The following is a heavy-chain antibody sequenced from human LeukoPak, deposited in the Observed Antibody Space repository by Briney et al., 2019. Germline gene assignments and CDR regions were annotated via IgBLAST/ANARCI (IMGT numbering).Heavy chain of an antibody. Sequence: SETLSLTCAVYGGSFSGYYWSWIRQPPGKGLEWIGEINHSGSTNYNPSLKSRVTISVDTSKNQFSLKLSSVTAADTAVYYCARLRYYYGPYYMDVWGKGTTVTISS. V-gene: IGHV4-34*01. J-gene: IGHJ6*03. D-gene: IGHD3-10*01. CDR1: GGSFSGYY. CDR3: ARLRYYYGPYYMDV. CDR2: INHSGST.